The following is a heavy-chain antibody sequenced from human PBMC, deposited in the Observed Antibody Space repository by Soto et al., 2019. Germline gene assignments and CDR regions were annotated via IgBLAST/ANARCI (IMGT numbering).Heavy chain of an antibody. CDR2: VNPNNGDT. J-gene: IGHJ4*02. Sequence: QVQLVQSGAELKKPGASVKVSCKASGYTFSNYDMNWVRQATGQGPEWIGWVNPNNGDTGYAQKFQGRVTLTTEISTTTAYMELTSLRSEDTAIYYCAKVSRQGSAIDFDYWGQGTLITVSS. D-gene: IGHD3-10*01. V-gene: IGHV1-8*01. CDR3: AKVSRQGSAIDFDY. CDR1: GYTFSNYD.